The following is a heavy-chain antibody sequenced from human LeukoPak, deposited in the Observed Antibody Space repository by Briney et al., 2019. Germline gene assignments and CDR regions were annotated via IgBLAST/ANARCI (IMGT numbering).Heavy chain of an antibody. CDR2: ISSSGSYV. Sequence: GGSLRLSCAASGFTFSGFGMIWVRQAPGKGLEWVSSISSSGSYVYYTDSVKGRFTISRDNAQNSMYLQMNSLRVEDTAVYYCTSWGDTTAEYFQRWGQGTLVAVSS. D-gene: IGHD2-21*02. CDR1: GFTFSGFG. V-gene: IGHV3-21*01. J-gene: IGHJ1*01. CDR3: TSWGDTTAEYFQR.